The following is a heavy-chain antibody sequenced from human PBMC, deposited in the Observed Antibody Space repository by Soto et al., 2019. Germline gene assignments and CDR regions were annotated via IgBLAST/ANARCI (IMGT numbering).Heavy chain of an antibody. Sequence: SETLSLTCTVSGGSISSGGYYWSWIRQHPGKGLEWIGYIYYSGSTYYNPSLKSRVTISVDTSKNQFSLKLSSVTAADTAVYYCARVLRYYYDSSGYFNWFDPWGQGTLVTVS. D-gene: IGHD3-22*01. CDR1: GGSISSGGYY. V-gene: IGHV4-31*03. CDR2: IYYSGST. CDR3: ARVLRYYYDSSGYFNWFDP. J-gene: IGHJ5*02.